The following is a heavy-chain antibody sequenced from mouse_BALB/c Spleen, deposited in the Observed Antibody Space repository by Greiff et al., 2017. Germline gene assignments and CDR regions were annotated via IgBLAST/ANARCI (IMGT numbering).Heavy chain of an antibody. J-gene: IGHJ3*01. CDR3: ARGEFRGFAY. CDR1: GYTFNSYW. D-gene: IGHD3-2*02. Sequence: VMLVESGAELARPGASVKLSCKASGYTFNSYWMQWVKQRPGQGLEWIGAIYPGDGDTRYTQKFKGKATLTADKFSSTAYMQLSSLASEDSAVYYGARGEFRGFAYWGQGTLVTVSA. CDR2: IYPGDGDT. V-gene: IGHV1-87*01.